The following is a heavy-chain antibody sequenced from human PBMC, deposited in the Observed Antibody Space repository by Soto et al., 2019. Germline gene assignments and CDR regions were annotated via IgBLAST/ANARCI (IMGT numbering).Heavy chain of an antibody. CDR3: ARAGGAAAGLDFDY. D-gene: IGHD6-13*01. Sequence: QVQLVQSGAEVKKPGASVKVSCKASGYTFTGYYMHWVRQAPGQGLEWMGWINPNSGCTNYAQTFQGWVTMTRDTPFSTAYMELSRLRSDDTAVYYCARAGGAAAGLDFDYWGQGTLVTVSS. V-gene: IGHV1-2*04. J-gene: IGHJ4*02. CDR1: GYTFTGYY. CDR2: INPNSGCT.